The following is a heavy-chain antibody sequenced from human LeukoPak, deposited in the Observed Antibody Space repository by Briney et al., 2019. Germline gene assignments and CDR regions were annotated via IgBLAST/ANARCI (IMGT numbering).Heavy chain of an antibody. CDR3: ARAPAHYYDSSDHYYVGESYFDY. CDR1: GFTFSDYT. D-gene: IGHD3-22*01. Sequence: GGSLRLSCAASGFTFSDYTMSWVRQAPGKGLEWVSSITPRGDYIYYADSLKGRFTISRDNAKHSLYLQMNSLRAEDTAVYYCARAPAHYYDSSDHYYVGESYFDYWGQGTLVTVSS. CDR2: ITPRGDYI. V-gene: IGHV3-21*01. J-gene: IGHJ4*02.